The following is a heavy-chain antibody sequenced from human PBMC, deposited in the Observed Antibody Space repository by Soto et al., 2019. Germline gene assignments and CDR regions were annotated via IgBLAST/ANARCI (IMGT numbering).Heavy chain of an antibody. CDR3: ARVPIAAAGNPRGPDTAFDY. J-gene: IGHJ4*02. D-gene: IGHD6-13*01. CDR1: GFTFSSYA. CDR2: ISYDGSNK. Sequence: PGGSLRLSCAASGFTFSSYAMHWVRQAPGKGLEWVAVISYDGSNKYYADSVKGRFTISRDNSKNTLYLQMNSLRAEDTAVYFCARVPIAAAGNPRGPDTAFDYWGQGTLVTVSS. V-gene: IGHV3-30-3*01.